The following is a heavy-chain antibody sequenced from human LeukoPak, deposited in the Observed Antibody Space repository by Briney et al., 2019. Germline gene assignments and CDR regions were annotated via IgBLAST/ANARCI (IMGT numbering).Heavy chain of an antibody. J-gene: IGHJ4*02. Sequence: KPSETLSLTCTVSGGSSSSYYWNWIRQPPGKALEWIGYIYYSGSTNYNPSLKSRVTISVDTSKNQFSLKLTSVTAADTAVYYCARGQRGLPYWGQGTLVTVSS. V-gene: IGHV4-59*01. CDR2: IYYSGST. D-gene: IGHD3/OR15-3a*01. CDR3: ARGQRGLPY. CDR1: GGSSSSYY.